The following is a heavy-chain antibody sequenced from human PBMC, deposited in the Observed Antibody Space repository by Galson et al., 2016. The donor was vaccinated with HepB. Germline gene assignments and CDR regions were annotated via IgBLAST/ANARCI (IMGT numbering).Heavy chain of an antibody. CDR1: GFTFSRHY. D-gene: IGHD1-20*01. CDR3: ARESVIGTTPRDYAADV. J-gene: IGHJ3*01. V-gene: IGHV3-7*04. CDR2: IKQDASEQ. Sequence: SLRLSCAASGFTFSRHYMTWVRQAPGKGLEWLANIKQDASEQFYADSVKGRFTISRDNAKNSLFLQMNSLRVDDTAVYYCARESVIGTTPRDYAADVWGQGTMVIVS.